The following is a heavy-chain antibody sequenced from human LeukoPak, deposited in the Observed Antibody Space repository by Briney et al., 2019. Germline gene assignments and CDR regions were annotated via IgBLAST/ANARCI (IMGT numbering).Heavy chain of an antibody. J-gene: IGHJ4*02. CDR3: VRDRAAPDS. V-gene: IGHV3-48*03. D-gene: IGHD3-10*01. CDR1: GFTFDDYA. Sequence: PGRSLRLSCAASGFTFDDYAMHWVRQAPGKGLEWLSYITYNSDAIYYADSVKGRFTVSRDNAKNSIYVQINNLRAEDTAVYYCVRDRAAPDSWGQGTLVTVSS. CDR2: ITYNSDAI.